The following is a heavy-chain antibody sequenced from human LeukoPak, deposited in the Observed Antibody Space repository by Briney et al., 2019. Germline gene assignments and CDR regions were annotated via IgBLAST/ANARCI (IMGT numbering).Heavy chain of an antibody. J-gene: IGHJ4*02. V-gene: IGHV5-51*01. Sequence: GESLKISCKASGYTFTNYWIGWVRQMPGKGLEWMGIIYPGDSETRYSSSFQGRVTMSADKSTSTAYLQWSSLEASDTAMYYCARGSIVGATRNYFDYWGQGTLVTVSS. CDR1: GYTFTNYW. CDR2: IYPGDSET. D-gene: IGHD1-26*01. CDR3: ARGSIVGATRNYFDY.